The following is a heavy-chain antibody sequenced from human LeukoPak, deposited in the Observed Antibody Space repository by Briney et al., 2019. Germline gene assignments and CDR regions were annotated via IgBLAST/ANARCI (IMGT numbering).Heavy chain of an antibody. CDR2: ISAYNGNT. J-gene: IGHJ3*02. CDR3: ALIGYCSSTSCYGSAFDI. V-gene: IGHV1-18*01. Sequence: ASVKVSCKASGYTFTSYGISWVRQAPGQGLEWMGRISAYNGNTNYAQKLQGRVTMTTDTSTSTAYMELRSLRSDDTAVYYCALIGYCSSTSCYGSAFDIWGQGTMVTVSS. CDR1: GYTFTSYG. D-gene: IGHD2-2*03.